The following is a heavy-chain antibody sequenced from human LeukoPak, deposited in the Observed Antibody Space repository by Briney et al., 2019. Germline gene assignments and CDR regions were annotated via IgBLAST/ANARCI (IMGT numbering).Heavy chain of an antibody. CDR2: ISTYIGNT. CDR1: GYTFNSYG. D-gene: IGHD1-26*01. J-gene: IGHJ3*02. CDR3: ARPSGLLDSHDAFDI. Sequence: ASVKVSCKASGYTFNSYGITWVRQAPGQGLEWMGWISTYIGNTNYAQKLQGRVTMTRNTSISTAYMELSSLRSDDTAVYYCARPSGLLDSHDAFDIWGQGTMVTVSS. V-gene: IGHV1-18*04.